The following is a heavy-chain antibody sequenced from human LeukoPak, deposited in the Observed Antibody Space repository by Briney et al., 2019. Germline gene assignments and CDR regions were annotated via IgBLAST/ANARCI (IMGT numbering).Heavy chain of an antibody. CDR2: IYDSGST. J-gene: IGHJ4*02. Sequence: SETLSLTCTVSGGSIRSSYYYWGWIRQPPGKGLEWIGSIYDSGSTYYNPSLKSRVTISVDTSKNQFSLKLSSVTAADTAVYYCARVSLDYYFDYWGQGTLVTVSS. V-gene: IGHV4-39*07. CDR1: GGSIRSSYYY. CDR3: ARVSLDYYFDY.